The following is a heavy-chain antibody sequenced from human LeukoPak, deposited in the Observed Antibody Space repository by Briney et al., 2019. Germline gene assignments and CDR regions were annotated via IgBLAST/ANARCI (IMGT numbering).Heavy chain of an antibody. CDR1: GGSISSYF. J-gene: IGHJ4*02. D-gene: IGHD3-3*01. Sequence: SETLSLTCTVSGGSISSYFWSWIRQPPGKGLEWIGYIYYSGSTNYNPSLKSRVTISVDTSKNQFSLKLSSVTAADTAVYYCARVRDDFWSGPSAYFDYWGQGTLVTVSS. CDR3: ARVRDDFWSGPSAYFDY. CDR2: IYYSGST. V-gene: IGHV4-59*01.